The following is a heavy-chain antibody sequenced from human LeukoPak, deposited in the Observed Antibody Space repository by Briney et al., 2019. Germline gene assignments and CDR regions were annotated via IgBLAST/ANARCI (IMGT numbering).Heavy chain of an antibody. CDR1: GFTFSSYG. CDR2: ISDSGTST. D-gene: IGHD2-2*01. V-gene: IGHV3-23*01. CDR3: AKLEYYLLRYMDV. J-gene: IGHJ6*03. Sequence: PGGSLRLSCAASGFTFSSYGMSWVRQAPGKGLEWVSGISDSGTSTYYADSVKGRFTVSRDNSKNTLYLQMNSLRAEDTAVYYCAKLEYYLLRYMDVWGKGTTVTVSS.